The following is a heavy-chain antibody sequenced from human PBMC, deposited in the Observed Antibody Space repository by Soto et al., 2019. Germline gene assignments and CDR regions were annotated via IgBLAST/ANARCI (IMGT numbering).Heavy chain of an antibody. D-gene: IGHD2-15*01. CDR1: GGSISSGGYY. Sequence: QVQLQESGPGLVKPSQTLSLTCTVSGGSISSGGYYWSWIRQHPGKGLEWIGYIYYSGSTYYNPSLKSRVTISVDTSKNQFSLKLRSVTAADTAVYYCARGDLGYCSGGSCYADYWGQGTLVTVSS. J-gene: IGHJ4*02. CDR3: ARGDLGYCSGGSCYADY. V-gene: IGHV4-31*03. CDR2: IYYSGST.